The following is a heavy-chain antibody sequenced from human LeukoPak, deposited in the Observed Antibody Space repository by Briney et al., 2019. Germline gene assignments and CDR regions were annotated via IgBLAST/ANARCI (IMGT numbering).Heavy chain of an antibody. D-gene: IGHD3-22*01. CDR1: GYTFTDYY. V-gene: IGHV1-18*04. J-gene: IGHJ3*01. Sequence: ASVKISCKASGYTFTDYYVHWVRQAPGQALEWMGWISTFNGHTKSTHSLRVRVTLTTDSSTSTIYMELRSLRSVDTAVYYGAKGRVIYCDTTGYRPDDSFDFWGQGTMITVSS. CDR2: ISTFNGHT. CDR3: AKGRVIYCDTTGYRPDDSFDF.